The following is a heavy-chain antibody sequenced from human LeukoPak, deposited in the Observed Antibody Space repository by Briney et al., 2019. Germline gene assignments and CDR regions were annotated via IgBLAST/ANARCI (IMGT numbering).Heavy chain of an antibody. Sequence: GGSLRLSCAASGFTVSSKFMSWVRQAPGKGLEWVSVIYSGGRTYYADSVKGRFTISRDNSKNTLYLQMNSLRAEDTAVFYCAKATTISAAGSHFVYWGQGTLVTVSS. D-gene: IGHD6-13*01. J-gene: IGHJ4*02. CDR2: IYSGGRT. V-gene: IGHV3-66*01. CDR3: AKATTISAAGSHFVY. CDR1: GFTVSSKF.